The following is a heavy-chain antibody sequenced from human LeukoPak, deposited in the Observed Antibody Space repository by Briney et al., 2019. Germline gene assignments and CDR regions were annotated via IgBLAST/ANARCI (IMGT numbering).Heavy chain of an antibody. Sequence: SVKVSCKASGGTFSSYAISWVRQAPGQGLEWMGGTIPIFGTANYAQKFQGRVTITADESTSTAYMELSSLRSEDTAVYYCARDSPDTAMVTGWFDPWGQGTLVTVSS. D-gene: IGHD5-18*01. CDR2: TIPIFGTA. CDR1: GGTFSSYA. J-gene: IGHJ5*02. CDR3: ARDSPDTAMVTGWFDP. V-gene: IGHV1-69*13.